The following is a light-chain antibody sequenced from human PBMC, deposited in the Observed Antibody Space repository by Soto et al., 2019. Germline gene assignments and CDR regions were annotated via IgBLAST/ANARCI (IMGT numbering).Light chain of an antibody. Sequence: DIQLTQSPSTLSAAVGDSVTITCRASQGISSFLAWYQQIPGKVPKLLIYSASTLQSGVPSRFSGSGSGTDFTLTISSLQPEDVAIYYCQKYNSGPLTFGGGTKVDIK. CDR1: QGISSF. CDR2: SAS. V-gene: IGKV1-27*01. CDR3: QKYNSGPLT. J-gene: IGKJ4*01.